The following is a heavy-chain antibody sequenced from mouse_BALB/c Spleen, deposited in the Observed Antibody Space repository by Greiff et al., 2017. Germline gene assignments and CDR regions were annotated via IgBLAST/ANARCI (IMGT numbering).Heavy chain of an antibody. CDR3: ARDEPSYAGFAY. Sequence: EVMLVESGGGLVQPGGSLRLSCATSGFTFTDYYMSWVRQPPGKALEWLGFIRNKANGYTTEYSASVKGRFTISRDNSQSILYLQMNTLRAEDSATYYCARDEPSYAGFAYWGQGTLVTVSA. J-gene: IGHJ3*01. CDR2: IRNKANGYTT. CDR1: GFTFTDYY. D-gene: IGHD1-1*01. V-gene: IGHV7-3*02.